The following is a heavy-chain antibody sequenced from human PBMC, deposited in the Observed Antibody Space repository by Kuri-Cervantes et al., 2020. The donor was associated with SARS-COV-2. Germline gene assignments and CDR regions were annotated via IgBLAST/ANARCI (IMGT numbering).Heavy chain of an antibody. D-gene: IGHD6-19*01. V-gene: IGHV4-4*07. CDR3: ARERYSSGSAFDI. Sequence: ESLKISCTVSGGSISSYYWSWIRQPAGKGLEWIGRIYTSGSTNYNPSLKSRVTMSVDTSKNQFSLKLSSVTAADTAMYYCARERYSSGSAFDIWGRGTLVTVSS. CDR1: GGSISSYY. CDR2: IYTSGST. J-gene: IGHJ2*01.